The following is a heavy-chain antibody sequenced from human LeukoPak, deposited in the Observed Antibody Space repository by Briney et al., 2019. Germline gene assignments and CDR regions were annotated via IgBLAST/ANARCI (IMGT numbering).Heavy chain of an antibody. CDR2: ISGSGNGGSI. Sequence: GGSLRLSCSASGFVFSIYTMYWVRQAPGKGPEYVSTISGSGNGGSIYYADSVKGRFIISRDDSKSILYLQMNGLRSEDTAVYYCVKDFGRVRGTPDSWGQGTLVTVSS. V-gene: IGHV3-64D*06. D-gene: IGHD3-16*01. J-gene: IGHJ4*02. CDR1: GFVFSIYT. CDR3: VKDFGRVRGTPDS.